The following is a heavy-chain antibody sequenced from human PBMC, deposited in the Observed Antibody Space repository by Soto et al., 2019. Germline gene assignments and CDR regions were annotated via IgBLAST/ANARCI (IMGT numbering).Heavy chain of an antibody. Sequence: GGSLRLSCAASGFTLSTNYMSWVRQAPGKGLEWVSLIDTAGNVDYADSVKGRLTIFRDNSKNTLYLQMNSLRAEDTALYYCARGGPPARSFYYGVDVWGQGTKVTVSS. CDR3: ARGGPPARSFYYGVDV. D-gene: IGHD1-26*01. CDR1: GFTLSTNY. CDR2: IDTAGNV. V-gene: IGHV3-53*01. J-gene: IGHJ6*02.